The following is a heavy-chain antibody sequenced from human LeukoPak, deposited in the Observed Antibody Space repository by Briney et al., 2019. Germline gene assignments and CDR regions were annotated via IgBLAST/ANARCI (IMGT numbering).Heavy chain of an antibody. D-gene: IGHD5-12*01. CDR1: GYTFTGYY. CDR3: ARAGYSDYDYPLDGFDI. Sequence: GASVKVSCKASGYTFTGYYIHWVRQAPGQGLEWMGWINPNSGGTLYAQKFQGRVTMTTDTSISTAYMEVRWLRSEDTAVYYCARAGYSDYDYPLDGFDIWGQGTMVTVSS. J-gene: IGHJ3*02. V-gene: IGHV1-2*02. CDR2: INPNSGGT.